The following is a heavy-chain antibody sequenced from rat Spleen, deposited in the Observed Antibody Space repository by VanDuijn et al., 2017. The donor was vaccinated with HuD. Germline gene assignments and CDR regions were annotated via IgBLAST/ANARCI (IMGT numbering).Heavy chain of an antibody. CDR3: VRERVPGFAFYFDY. CDR1: GFSLTSNG. J-gene: IGHJ2*01. Sequence: QVQLKESGPGLVQPSQTLSLTCTVSGFSLTSNGVSWVRQPPGKGLEWIAAISTGGSTYYNSALKSRLSISRDTSKSQVFLKMNSLQTEDTAIYFCVRERVPGFAFYFDYWGQGVMVTVSS. D-gene: IGHD1-4*01. V-gene: IGHV2S12*01. CDR2: ISTGGST.